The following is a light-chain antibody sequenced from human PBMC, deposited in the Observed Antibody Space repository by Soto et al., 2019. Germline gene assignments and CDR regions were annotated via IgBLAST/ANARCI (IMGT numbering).Light chain of an antibody. CDR1: SSDVGGYNY. CDR2: EVS. J-gene: IGLJ2*01. CDR3: SSYAGSNNLVV. V-gene: IGLV2-8*01. Sequence: QSALTQPPSASGSPGQSVTISCTGTSSDVGGYNYVSWYKQHPGKAPKLMIYEVSKRPSGVPDRFSGSKSGNTASLTVSGRQAEDEADYYCSSYAGSNNLVVFGGGTKLTVL.